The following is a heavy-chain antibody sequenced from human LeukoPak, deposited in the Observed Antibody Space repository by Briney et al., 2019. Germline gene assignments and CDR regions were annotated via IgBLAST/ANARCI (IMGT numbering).Heavy chain of an antibody. D-gene: IGHD3-10*01. Sequence: PGGSLRLSCAASGFTFSSYAMHWVRQAPGKGLEWVAVISYDGSNKYYADSVKGRFTISRDNSKNTLYLQMNSLRAEDAAVHYCARDKTDLITMVPIYGMDVWGQGTTVTVSS. CDR3: ARDKTDLITMVPIYGMDV. V-gene: IGHV3-30-3*01. CDR2: ISYDGSNK. J-gene: IGHJ6*01. CDR1: GFTFSSYA.